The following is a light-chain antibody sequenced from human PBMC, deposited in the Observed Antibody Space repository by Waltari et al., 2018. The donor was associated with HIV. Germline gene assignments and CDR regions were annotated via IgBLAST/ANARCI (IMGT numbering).Light chain of an antibody. Sequence: DIVMTQSPPSLPVTLGQPAAISCRSSESLVHSDGYTFFNWFHQSPGQPPRRLIYKVFLRDSGVPDRISGSGSATEFTLKISRVEAEDVGIYYCMQGSHGPYTFGQGTKLEI. CDR3: MQGSHGPYT. CDR2: KVF. CDR1: ESLVHSDGYTF. V-gene: IGKV2-30*02. J-gene: IGKJ2*01.